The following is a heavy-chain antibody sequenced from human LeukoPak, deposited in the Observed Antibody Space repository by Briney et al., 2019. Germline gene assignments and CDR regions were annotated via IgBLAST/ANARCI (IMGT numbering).Heavy chain of an antibody. V-gene: IGHV6-1*01. Sequence: SQTLSLTCALSGDSVSSNSAAWDWLRQSPSRGLEWLGRTYYRSKWYYDYAESVKSRITINPDTSKNQFSLQLNSGSPEDTAVYFCAREYSITRYFDYWGQGTLVTVSS. D-gene: IGHD4-11*01. CDR1: GDSVSSNSAA. CDR2: TYYRSKWYY. J-gene: IGHJ4*02. CDR3: AREYSITRYFDY.